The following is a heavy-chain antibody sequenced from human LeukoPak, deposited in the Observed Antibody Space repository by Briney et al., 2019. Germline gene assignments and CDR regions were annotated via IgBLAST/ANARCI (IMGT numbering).Heavy chain of an antibody. Sequence: GGSLRLSCAASGFTLSSYSMNWVRQAPGKGLEWVSSISSSSSYIYYADSVKGRFTISRDNARNSLYLQMNSLRAEDTAVYYCARVVRDGYNFNWFDPWGQGTLVTVSS. CDR2: ISSSSSYI. V-gene: IGHV3-21*01. D-gene: IGHD5-24*01. CDR3: ARVVRDGYNFNWFDP. CDR1: GFTLSSYS. J-gene: IGHJ5*02.